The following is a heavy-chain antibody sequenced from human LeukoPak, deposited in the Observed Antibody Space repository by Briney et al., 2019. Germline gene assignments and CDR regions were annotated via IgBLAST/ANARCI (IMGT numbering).Heavy chain of an antibody. CDR3: ATERGGIVVVPAATHYFDY. CDR1: GYTFTGYY. CDR2: INPNSGGT. D-gene: IGHD2-2*01. J-gene: IGHJ4*02. V-gene: IGHV1-2*02. Sequence: GASVKVPCKASGYTFTGYYMHWVRQAPGQGLEWMGWINPNSGGTNYAQKFQGRVTMTRDTSISTAYMELSRLRSDDTAVYYCATERGGIVVVPAATHYFDYWGQGTLVTVSS.